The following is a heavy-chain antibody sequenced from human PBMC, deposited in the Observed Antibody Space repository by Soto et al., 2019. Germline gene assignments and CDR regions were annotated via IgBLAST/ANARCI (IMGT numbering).Heavy chain of an antibody. Sequence: GGSLRLSCAASGFSFSTYSMNWVRQAPGKGLEWVSYISSSSSPINYADSVKGRFTISRDNSKNTLNLQMNSLRAEDTAVYYCARDADYYGMDVWGQGTTVTVSS. V-gene: IGHV3-48*01. J-gene: IGHJ6*02. CDR1: GFSFSTYS. CDR3: ARDADYYGMDV. CDR2: ISSSSSPI.